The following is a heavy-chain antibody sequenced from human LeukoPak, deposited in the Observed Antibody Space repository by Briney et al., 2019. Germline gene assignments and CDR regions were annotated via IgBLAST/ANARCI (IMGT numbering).Heavy chain of an antibody. CDR1: GFTFSSYA. CDR3: AKDQDRYGSGSWPFDY. J-gene: IGHJ4*02. D-gene: IGHD3-10*01. Sequence: GGSLRLSCADSGFTFSSYAMSWVRQAPGKGLEWVSAISGSGGSTYYADSVKGRFTISRDNSKNTLYLQMNSLRAEDTAVYYCAKDQDRYGSGSWPFDYWGQGTLVTVSS. CDR2: ISGSGGST. V-gene: IGHV3-23*01.